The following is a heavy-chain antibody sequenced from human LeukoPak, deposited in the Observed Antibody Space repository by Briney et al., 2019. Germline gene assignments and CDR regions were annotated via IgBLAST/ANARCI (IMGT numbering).Heavy chain of an antibody. Sequence: ASVKVSCKASGYTFTSYGISWVRQAPGQGLEWMGWISAYNGSTNYAQKLQGRVTMTTDTSTSTAYMELRSLRSDDTAVYYCARDGPFLEWLLVYYYYYGMDVWGQGTTVTVSS. CDR2: ISAYNGST. CDR1: GYTFTSYG. J-gene: IGHJ6*02. V-gene: IGHV1-18*01. D-gene: IGHD3-3*01. CDR3: ARDGPFLEWLLVYYYYYGMDV.